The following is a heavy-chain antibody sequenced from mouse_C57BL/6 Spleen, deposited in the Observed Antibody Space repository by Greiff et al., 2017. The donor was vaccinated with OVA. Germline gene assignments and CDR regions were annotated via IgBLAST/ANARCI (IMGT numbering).Heavy chain of an antibody. CDR3: ARGQLRFPSY. CDR1: GYSITSGYY. CDR2: ISYDGSN. V-gene: IGHV3-6*01. J-gene: IGHJ3*01. D-gene: IGHD3-2*02. Sequence: EVQLLESGPGLVKPSQSLSLTCSVTGYSITSGYYWNWIRQFPGNKLEWMGYISYDGSNNYNPSLKNRISITRDTSKNQFFLKLNSVTTEDTATYYCARGQLRFPSYWGQGTLVTVSA.